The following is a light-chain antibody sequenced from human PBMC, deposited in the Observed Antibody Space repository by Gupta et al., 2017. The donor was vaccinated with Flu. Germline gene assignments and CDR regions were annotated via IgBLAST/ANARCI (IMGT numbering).Light chain of an antibody. CDR3: QQYGSSPLT. V-gene: IGKV3-20*01. Sequence: ALTQTPVTLSLSPGERATLSCRASQSVSSSYLAWYQQKPGQAPRLLIYGASSRATCIPDRFSGSGSGTDFTLTISRLEPEDFAVYYCQQYGSSPLTFGGGTKVEIK. CDR1: QSVSSSY. CDR2: GAS. J-gene: IGKJ4*01.